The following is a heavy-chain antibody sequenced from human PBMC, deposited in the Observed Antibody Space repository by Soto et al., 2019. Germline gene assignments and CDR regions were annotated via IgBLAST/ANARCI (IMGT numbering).Heavy chain of an antibody. CDR3: ARLTFEYSSSCA. V-gene: IGHV4-39*01. CDR1: GGSISSSGYY. Sequence: SETLSLTCTVSGGSISSSGYYWGWIRQPPGKGLEWIGSIYYSGSTYYNPSLKSRVTISVDTSKNQFSLKLSSVTAADTAVYYCARLTFEYSSSCAWGQGTLVTVSS. CDR2: IYYSGST. J-gene: IGHJ5*02. D-gene: IGHD6-6*01.